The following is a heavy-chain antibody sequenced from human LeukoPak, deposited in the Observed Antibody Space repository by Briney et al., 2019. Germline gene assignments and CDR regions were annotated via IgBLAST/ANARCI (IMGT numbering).Heavy chain of an antibody. V-gene: IGHV3-23*01. CDR3: AKVAGYSGYDYAFDY. CDR2: ISGGGGTT. CDR1: GFTFSSYS. J-gene: IGHJ4*02. D-gene: IGHD5-12*01. Sequence: GGSLRLSCAASGFTFSSYSMSWVRQAPGKGLEWVSVISGGGGTTYYADSVKGRLTISRDNSKNTLYLQMNSLRAEDTAVYYCAKVAGYSGYDYAFDYWGQGTLVTVSS.